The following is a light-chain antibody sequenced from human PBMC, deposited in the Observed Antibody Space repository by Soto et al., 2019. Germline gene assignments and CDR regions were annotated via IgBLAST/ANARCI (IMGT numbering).Light chain of an antibody. J-gene: IGKJ1*01. CDR3: QQYNSYSTWT. CDR2: DAS. CDR1: QGISSW. V-gene: IGKV1-5*01. Sequence: DIQMTQSPSTLSASVGDRVTITCRASQGISSWLAWYQQKPGKAPKLLIYDASSLESGVPSRFSGSGSGTEFTLSISSLQFDDFATYYCQQYNSYSTWTFGQGTKVDIK.